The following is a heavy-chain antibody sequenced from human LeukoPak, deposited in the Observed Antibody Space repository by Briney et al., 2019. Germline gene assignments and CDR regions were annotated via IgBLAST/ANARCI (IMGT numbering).Heavy chain of an antibody. V-gene: IGHV1-69*05. CDR2: IIPIFGTA. J-gene: IGHJ6*03. CDR3: ARTLPKDDYYMDV. CDR1: GGTFSSYA. D-gene: IGHD5-24*01. Sequence: ASVKVSCKASGGTFSSYAISWVRQAPGQGLEWMGGIIPIFGTANYAQKFRGRVTITTDESTSTAYMELSSLRSEDTAVYYCARTLPKDDYYMDVWGKGTTVTVSS.